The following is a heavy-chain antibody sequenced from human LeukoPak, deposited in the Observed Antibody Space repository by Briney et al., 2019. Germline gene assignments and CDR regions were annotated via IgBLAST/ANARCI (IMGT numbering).Heavy chain of an antibody. CDR3: AKHGGFGDGFDI. CDR1: GGTFSSYA. CDR2: FIPILGIP. V-gene: IGHV1-69*04. J-gene: IGHJ3*02. D-gene: IGHD3-16*01. Sequence: SVKVSCKASGGTFSSYAINWVRQAPGQGLEWMGRFIPILGIPDYTQKFQGRVTFTADKSTSTAYMELSSLRSEDTAMYYCAKHGGFGDGFDIWGQGTMVTVSS.